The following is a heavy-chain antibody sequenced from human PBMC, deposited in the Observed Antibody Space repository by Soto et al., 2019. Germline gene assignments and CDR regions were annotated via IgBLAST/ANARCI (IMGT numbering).Heavy chain of an antibody. CDR2: IWYDGSNK. Sequence: GGSLRLSCAASGFTFSSYGMHWVRQAPGKGLEWVAVIWYDGSNKYYADSVKGRFTISRDNSKNTLYLQMNSLRAEDTAVYYCARESGTAMVYNWFDPWGQGTLVTVSS. CDR1: GFTFSSYG. J-gene: IGHJ5*02. V-gene: IGHV3-33*01. D-gene: IGHD5-18*01. CDR3: ARESGTAMVYNWFDP.